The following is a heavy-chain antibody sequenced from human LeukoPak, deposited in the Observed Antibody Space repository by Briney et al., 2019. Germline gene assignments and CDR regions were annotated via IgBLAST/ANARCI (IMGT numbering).Heavy chain of an antibody. CDR3: ARLESGHYYDSSGYYFDAFDI. CDR2: INQDGSAK. V-gene: IGHV3-7*02. Sequence: GGSLRLSCAASGFTFSNSWMSWLRQAPGKGLEWVANINQDGSAKYYVDSVKGRFTISRDNAQDSLFLQMNSLRDEDTAVYYCARLESGHYYDSSGYYFDAFDIWGQGTMVTVSS. D-gene: IGHD3-22*01. CDR1: GFTFSNSW. J-gene: IGHJ3*02.